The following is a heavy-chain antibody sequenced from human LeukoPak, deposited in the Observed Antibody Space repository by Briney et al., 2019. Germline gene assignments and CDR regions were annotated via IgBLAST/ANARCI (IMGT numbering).Heavy chain of an antibody. CDR2: IYRRGDT. CDR3: AGPNTNSRFAY. J-gene: IGHJ4*02. D-gene: IGHD1-1*01. Sequence: SESLSLTCTVSGGPIISTTYYWGWIRQPRGEGLEWIGSIYRRGDTYYNTSLNSRVTISVDTSKNQFSLRLTSVTTADTAVYFCAGPNTNSRFAYWGQVVLVTVAS. CDR1: GGPIISTTYY. V-gene: IGHV4-39*01.